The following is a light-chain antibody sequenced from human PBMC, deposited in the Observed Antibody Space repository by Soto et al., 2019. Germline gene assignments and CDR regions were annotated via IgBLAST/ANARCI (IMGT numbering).Light chain of an antibody. Sequence: EVVLTQSPDPLSLSPGETATVSSRVSQSVDRYVAWYQQKLGQAPRLLIYDAYTRATGVGARFTGSGSATDFSLTITSLEPEDFAVYSCQQRGKWPRTFGTGTKVDIK. CDR3: QQRGKWPRT. V-gene: IGKV3-11*01. CDR1: QSVDRY. J-gene: IGKJ2*01. CDR2: DAY.